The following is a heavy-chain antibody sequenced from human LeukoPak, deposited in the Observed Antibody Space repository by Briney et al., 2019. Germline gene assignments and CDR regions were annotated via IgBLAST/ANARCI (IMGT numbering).Heavy chain of an antibody. CDR1: GYTFTSYD. D-gene: IGHD3-16*02. V-gene: IGHV1-8*01. Sequence: GASVKVSCKASGYTFTSYDINWVRQATGQGLEWMGWMNPNSGNTGYAQKFQGRVTMTRNTSISTAYMELSSLRSEDTAVYYCARGPSTVGGVFVIPKPPFDYWGQGTLVTVS. CDR2: MNPNSGNT. J-gene: IGHJ4*02. CDR3: ARGPSTVGGVFVIPKPPFDY.